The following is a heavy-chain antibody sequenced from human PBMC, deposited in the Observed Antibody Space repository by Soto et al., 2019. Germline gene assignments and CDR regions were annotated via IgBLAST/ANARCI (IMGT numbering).Heavy chain of an antibody. J-gene: IGHJ4*02. CDR1: GFTFNNYA. CDR3: AKDRLGGNFDY. Sequence: GGSLRLSCAASGFTFNNYAMNWVRQAPGKGLEWVATISGTGGSTYYADSVKGRFTISRDNSKNPLYLQMNSLRVEDTAVYYCAKDRLGGNFDYWGQGTQVTVSS. V-gene: IGHV3-23*01. CDR2: ISGTGGST.